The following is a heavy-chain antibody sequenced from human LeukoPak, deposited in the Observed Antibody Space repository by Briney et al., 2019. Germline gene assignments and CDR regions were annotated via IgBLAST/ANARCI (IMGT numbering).Heavy chain of an antibody. Sequence: SGGSLRLSCVASGFTFSSSWMSWVRQAPGKGLEWVSAISGSGGSTYYADSVKGRFTISRDNSKNTLYLQMNSLRAEDTAVYYCAKDLGVVVAATLGDYYGMDVWGQGTTVTVSS. CDR3: AKDLGVVVAATLGDYYGMDV. V-gene: IGHV3-23*01. CDR1: GFTFSSSW. CDR2: ISGSGGST. D-gene: IGHD2-15*01. J-gene: IGHJ6*02.